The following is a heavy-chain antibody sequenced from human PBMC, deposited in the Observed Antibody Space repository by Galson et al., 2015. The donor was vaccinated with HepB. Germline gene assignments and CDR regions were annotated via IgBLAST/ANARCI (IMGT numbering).Heavy chain of an antibody. V-gene: IGHV3-66*01. D-gene: IGHD6-19*01. CDR2: IYSGGST. J-gene: IGHJ6*02. Sequence: SLRLSCAASGFTVSSNYISWVRQAPGKGLEWVSVIYSGGSTYYADSVKGRFTISRDNSKNTLYLQMNSLRAEDTAVYYRARAILSLRMAVAGPVYGMDVWGQGTTFTVSS. CDR3: ARAILSLRMAVAGPVYGMDV. CDR1: GFTVSSNY.